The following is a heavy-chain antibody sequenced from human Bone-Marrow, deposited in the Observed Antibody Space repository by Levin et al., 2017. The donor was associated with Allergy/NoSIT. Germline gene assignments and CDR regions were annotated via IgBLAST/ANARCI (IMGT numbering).Heavy chain of an antibody. CDR1: GGSVTSDSYS. CDR2: ISTSGNT. D-gene: IGHD3-16*01. V-gene: IGHV4-61*09. J-gene: IGHJ5*02. Sequence: PSETLSLTCTVSGGSVTSDSYSWSWIRQPAGEGLEWIGHISTSGNTNYNPSLKRRVSISVDTSKNQFSLKLTSVTAADTAVYFCARVVGGGWFDPWGQGTLVTVSS. CDR3: ARVVGGGWFDP.